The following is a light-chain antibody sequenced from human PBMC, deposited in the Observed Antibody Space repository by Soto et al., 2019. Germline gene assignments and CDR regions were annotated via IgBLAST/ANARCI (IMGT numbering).Light chain of an antibody. CDR2: AAS. CDR3: QQSYSTPYT. CDR1: QSISSY. Sequence: DIQMTQSPSSLSASVGDRVTITCRASQSISSYLNWYQQKPGKAPKLLIYAASSLQSGVPSRFSGSGSGTDFTLTISSRQPADFATYYCQQSYSTPYTFGQGTKLEIK. V-gene: IGKV1-39*01. J-gene: IGKJ2*01.